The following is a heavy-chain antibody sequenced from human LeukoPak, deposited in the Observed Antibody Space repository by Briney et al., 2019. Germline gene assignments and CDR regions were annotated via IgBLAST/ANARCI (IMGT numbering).Heavy chain of an antibody. D-gene: IGHD2-2*01. J-gene: IGHJ5*02. V-gene: IGHV7-4-1*02. Sequence: ASVKVSCKASGYTFTSYAMNWVRQAPGQGPEWMGWINTNTGNPTYAQGFTGRFVFSLDTSVSTAYLQISSLKADDTAVYYCATQRTVVPAAIANWFDPWGQGTLVTVSS. CDR3: ATQRTVVPAAIANWFDP. CDR2: INTNTGNP. CDR1: GYTFTSYA.